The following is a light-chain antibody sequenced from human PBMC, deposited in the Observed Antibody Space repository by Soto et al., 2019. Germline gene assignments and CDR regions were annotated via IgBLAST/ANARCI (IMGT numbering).Light chain of an antibody. CDR2: AAS. V-gene: IGKV1-39*01. J-gene: IGKJ1*01. Sequence: DIQMTQSPSSLSASVGDRVTISCRASQTINTYVNWYLQKPGKAPKLLIYAASSLHSGVPSRFSGSESGTYFNLTISSLQPEDFATYSCQQSFSTPRTFGQGTKVEIK. CDR1: QTINTY. CDR3: QQSFSTPRT.